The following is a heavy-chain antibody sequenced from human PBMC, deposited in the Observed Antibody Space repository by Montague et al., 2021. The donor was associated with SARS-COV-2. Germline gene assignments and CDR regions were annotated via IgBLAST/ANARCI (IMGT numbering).Heavy chain of an antibody. J-gene: IGHJ4*02. V-gene: IGHV4-61*08. CDR2: IYYSGST. CDR1: GGSVSSGGYY. D-gene: IGHD6-13*01. CDR3: ARVSLAAAATRSDY. Sequence: SETLSLTCTVSGGSVSSGGYYWSWIRQPQGKGLEWIGYIYYSGSTNHNPSSKSRVTISLNTSKNQFSLKLTSVTAADTAVYYRARVSLAAAATRSDYWGQGALVTVSS.